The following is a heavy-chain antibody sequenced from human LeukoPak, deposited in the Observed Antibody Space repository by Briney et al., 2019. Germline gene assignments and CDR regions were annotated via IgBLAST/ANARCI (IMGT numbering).Heavy chain of an antibody. D-gene: IGHD3-3*01. J-gene: IGHJ5*02. CDR1: GYTFTNFG. CDR2: INTNTGNP. Sequence: ASVKVSCKASGYTFTNFGINWVRQAPGQGLEWVGWINTNTGNPSYVQGFAGRFVFSLDTSVNTAYLQINSLKAEDTAVYYCAREAVTIFGVVRTQTTKLPHRFDPWGQGTLVTVSS. CDR3: AREAVTIFGVVRTQTTKLPHRFDP. V-gene: IGHV7-4-1*02.